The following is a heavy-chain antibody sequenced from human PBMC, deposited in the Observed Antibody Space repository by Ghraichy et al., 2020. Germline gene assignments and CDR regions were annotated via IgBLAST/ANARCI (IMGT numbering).Heavy chain of an antibody. D-gene: IGHD6-13*01. CDR3: ATNPRGQQLEPFSDP. Sequence: SVKVSCKASGGTFSSYAISWVRQAPGQGLEWMGGIIPIFGTANYAQKFQGRVTITADESTSTAYMELSSLRSEDTAVYYCATNPRGQQLEPFSDPWGQGTLVTVSS. CDR2: IIPIFGTA. J-gene: IGHJ5*02. V-gene: IGHV1-69*13. CDR1: GGTFSSYA.